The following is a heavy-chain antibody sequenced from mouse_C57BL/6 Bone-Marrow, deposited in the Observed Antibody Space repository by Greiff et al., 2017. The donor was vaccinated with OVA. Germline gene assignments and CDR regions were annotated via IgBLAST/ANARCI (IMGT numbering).Heavy chain of an antibody. J-gene: IGHJ4*01. CDR3: TTGITTVVALYYYAMEY. CDR1: GFNIKDDY. D-gene: IGHD1-1*01. V-gene: IGHV14-4*01. CDR2: IDPENGDT. Sequence: VQLQQSGAELVRPGASVKLSCTASGFNIKDDYMHWVKQRPEQGLEWIGWIDPENGDTEYASKFQGKATITADTSSNTAYLQLSSLTSEDTAVYYCTTGITTVVALYYYAMEYWGQGTSVTVSS.